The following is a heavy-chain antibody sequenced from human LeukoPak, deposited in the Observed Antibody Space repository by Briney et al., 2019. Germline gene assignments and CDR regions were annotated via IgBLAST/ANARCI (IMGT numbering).Heavy chain of an antibody. J-gene: IGHJ4*02. Sequence: SETLSLTCTVSGGSISSGGYYWSWIRQHPGKGLEWIGYIYYSGSTYYNPSLKSRVTISVDTSKNQFSLRLTSVTAADTAVYYCAGAIGYCSGTSCWNFDYWGQGTLVTVSS. CDR3: AGAIGYCSGTSCWNFDY. D-gene: IGHD2-2*01. V-gene: IGHV4-31*03. CDR2: IYYSGST. CDR1: GGSISSGGYY.